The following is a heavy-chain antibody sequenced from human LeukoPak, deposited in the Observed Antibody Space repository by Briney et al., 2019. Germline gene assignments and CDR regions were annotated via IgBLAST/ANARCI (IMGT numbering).Heavy chain of an antibody. CDR3: ARDKVRQLVRNSYFDY. CDR1: GLTLSSYA. V-gene: IGHV3-30*01. Sequence: GGSLTLSCAPSGLTLSSYAMHWVRQAPDRGLEWVAVISYDGSNKYYADSVKGRFTISRDNSKNTLYLQMNSLRAEDTAVYYCARDKVRQLVRNSYFDYWGQGTLVTVSS. J-gene: IGHJ4*02. CDR2: ISYDGSNK. D-gene: IGHD6-13*01.